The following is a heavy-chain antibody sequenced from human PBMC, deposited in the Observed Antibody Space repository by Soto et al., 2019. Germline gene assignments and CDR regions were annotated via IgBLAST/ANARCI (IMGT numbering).Heavy chain of an antibody. V-gene: IGHV1-18*01. CDR2: ISAYNGNT. Sequence: ASVTVSCTASGYTFTSYGISWVRQAPGQGLEWMGWISAYNGNTNYAQKLQGRVTMTTDTSTSTAYMELRSLRSDDTAVYYCARGGYGDYEGDYYYMDVWGKGTTVTVSS. J-gene: IGHJ6*03. D-gene: IGHD4-17*01. CDR1: GYTFTSYG. CDR3: ARGGYGDYEGDYYYMDV.